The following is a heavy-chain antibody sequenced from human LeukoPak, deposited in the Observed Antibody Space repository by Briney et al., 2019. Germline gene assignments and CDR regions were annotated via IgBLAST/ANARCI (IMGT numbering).Heavy chain of an antibody. Sequence: SVKLSCKASGGTFSSYAMSWVPQAPGQGLEWMGRIIPSLGIANYAEKVEGRVTITADKSTSTAYMELRSLRSEDTAVYYCARLNSSSSYLNSYYYYMDVWGKGTTVTASS. V-gene: IGHV1-69*04. CDR3: ARLNSSSSYLNSYYYYMDV. CDR2: IIPSLGIA. CDR1: GGTFSSYA. J-gene: IGHJ6*03. D-gene: IGHD6-6*01.